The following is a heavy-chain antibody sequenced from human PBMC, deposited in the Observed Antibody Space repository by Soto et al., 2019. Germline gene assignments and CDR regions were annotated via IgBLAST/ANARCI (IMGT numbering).Heavy chain of an antibody. CDR3: ARDPSPYASGWYGIDF. CDR1: GFMFSAYA. D-gene: IGHD6-19*01. J-gene: IGHJ4*01. CDR2: MSYDGTNT. V-gene: IGHV3-30-3*01. Sequence: QVQLVESGGGVVQPGASLRLSCTASGFMFSAYAMLWVRQAPGKGLEWVAAMSYDGTNTYYADSLKGRFTISRDNSKNTLFLQMSSLTADDSAVYYCARDPSPYASGWYGIDFWGRGKLVTVSS.